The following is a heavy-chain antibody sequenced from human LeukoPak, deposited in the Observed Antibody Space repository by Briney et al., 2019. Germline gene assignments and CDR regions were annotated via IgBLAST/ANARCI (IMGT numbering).Heavy chain of an antibody. CDR1: GFTFSNYP. V-gene: IGHV3-23*01. J-gene: IGHJ4*02. CDR2: ITGSGGTS. CDR3: AIDYDSSGSYFDY. D-gene: IGHD3-22*01. Sequence: PGGSLRLSCVASGFTFSNYPMNWGRQAPGKGLEWVSLITGSGGTSHYADSVKGRFTISRDNSKNTLYLQMNSLRAEDTAVYYCAIDYDSSGSYFDYWGQGTLVTVSS.